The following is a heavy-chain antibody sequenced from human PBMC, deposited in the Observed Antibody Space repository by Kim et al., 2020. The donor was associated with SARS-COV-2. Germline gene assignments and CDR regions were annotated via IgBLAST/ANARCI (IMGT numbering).Heavy chain of an antibody. Sequence: SETLSLTCTVSGGSISSSSFYWGWIRQPPGKGLEWIGSIYNSGSTYYNPSLKSRVTISVDTSKNQFSLKLSSVTAADTAVYYCASKPPYYDFWRGNNSGMDVWSQGTTVTVSS. D-gene: IGHD3-3*01. V-gene: IGHV4-39*01. CDR3: ASKPPYYDFWRGNNSGMDV. CDR1: GGSISSSSFY. CDR2: IYNSGST. J-gene: IGHJ6*02.